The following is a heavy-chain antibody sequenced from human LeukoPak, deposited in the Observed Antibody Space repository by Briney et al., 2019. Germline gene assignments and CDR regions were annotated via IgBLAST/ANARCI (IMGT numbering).Heavy chain of an antibody. V-gene: IGHV3-74*01. CDR3: ANWDASHSSGWYDY. CDR2: INTDGSST. J-gene: IGHJ4*02. D-gene: IGHD6-19*01. CDR1: GFTFSSYW. Sequence: GGSLRLSCAASGFTFSSYWMHWVRQAPGKGLVWVSRINTDGSSTSYADSVKGRFTISRDNAKNTLYLQMNSLRAEDTAVYYCANWDASHSSGWYDYRGQGTLVTVSS.